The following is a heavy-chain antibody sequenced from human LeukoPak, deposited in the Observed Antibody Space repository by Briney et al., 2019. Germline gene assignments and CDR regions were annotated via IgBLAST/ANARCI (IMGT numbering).Heavy chain of an antibody. CDR2: IYYSGST. CDR3: ARIPMIVVVITTFDAFDI. V-gene: IGHV4-39*01. J-gene: IGHJ3*02. Sequence: PSETLSLTCTVSGGSISSSSYYWGWIRQPPGKGLEWIGSIYYSGSTYYNPSLKSRVTISVDTSKNQFSLKLSSVTAAGTAVYYCARIPMIVVVITTFDAFDIWGQGTMVTVSS. D-gene: IGHD3-22*01. CDR1: GGSISSSSYY.